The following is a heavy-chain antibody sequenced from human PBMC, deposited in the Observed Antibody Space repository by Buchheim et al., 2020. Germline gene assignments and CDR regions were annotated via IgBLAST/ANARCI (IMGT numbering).Heavy chain of an antibody. J-gene: IGHJ6*02. V-gene: IGHV1-8*01. CDR2: MNPNSGNT. Sequence: QVQLVQSGAEVKKPGASVKVSCKASGYTFTSYDINWVRQATGQGLEWMGWMNPNSGNTGYAQKFQGRVTMTRNTSISTAYMELSSLRSEDTAVYYCAREFVVVPAAVSYYYYYGMDVWGQGTT. CDR1: GYTFTSYD. D-gene: IGHD2-2*01. CDR3: AREFVVVPAAVSYYYYYGMDV.